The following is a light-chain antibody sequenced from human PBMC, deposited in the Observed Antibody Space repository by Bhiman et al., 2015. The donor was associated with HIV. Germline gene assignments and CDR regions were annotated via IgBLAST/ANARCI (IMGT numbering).Light chain of an antibody. Sequence: QSALTQPASVSGSPGQSITISCTGTSSDVGGYDYVSWYQQYPGKAPKLTIYDVSERPSGVSNRFSGSTSGNTASLTISGLQAEDEGDYYCCSYTSSSTYVFGTGTKVTVL. J-gene: IGLJ1*01. CDR1: SSDVGGYDY. CDR3: CSYTSSSTYV. V-gene: IGLV2-14*01. CDR2: DVS.